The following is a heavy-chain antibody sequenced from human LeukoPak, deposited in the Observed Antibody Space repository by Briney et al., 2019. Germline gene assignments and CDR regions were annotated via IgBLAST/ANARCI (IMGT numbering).Heavy chain of an antibody. CDR3: ARVTVSGWYTALDY. CDR1: GFTFSSYA. J-gene: IGHJ4*01. V-gene: IGHV3-23*01. D-gene: IGHD6-19*01. CDR2: ISGSGGST. Sequence: AGGSLRLSCAASGFTFSSYAMSWVRQAPGKGLEWVSAISGSGGSTYYADSVKGRFTISRDNSKNTLYLLMNNLRAEDTAVYYCARVTVSGWYTALDYWGQGTLVSVSS.